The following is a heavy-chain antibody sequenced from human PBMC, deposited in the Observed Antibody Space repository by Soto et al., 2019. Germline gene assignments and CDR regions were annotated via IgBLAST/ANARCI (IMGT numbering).Heavy chain of an antibody. V-gene: IGHV4-39*02. J-gene: IGHJ3*02. CDR2: VYYSENT. CDR1: GPSISSSTYY. D-gene: IGHD1-26*01. CDR3: ARPQFSGTYHDTFNI. Sequence: QLQLQESGPGLVKPSETLSLTCTVSGPSISSSTYYWGWIRQPPGKGLEWIGSVYYSENTYYNPSLKSRVTISVDTSKNLFSLKLTSVPAADTAMYYCARPQFSGTYHDTFNIWGQGTMVTVSS.